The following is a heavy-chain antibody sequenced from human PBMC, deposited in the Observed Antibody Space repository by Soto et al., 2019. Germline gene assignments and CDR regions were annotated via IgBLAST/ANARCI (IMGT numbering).Heavy chain of an antibody. V-gene: IGHV3-23*01. CDR1: GFTFSSYA. J-gene: IGHJ3*02. CDR3: AKDQEYWEYCSSTSCYVGAFDI. D-gene: IGHD2-2*01. CDR2: ISGSGGST. Sequence: GGSLRLSCAASGFTFSSYAMSWVRQAPGKGLEWVSAISGSGGSTYYADSVKGRFTISRDNSKNTLYLQMNSLRAEDTAVYYCAKDQEYWEYCSSTSCYVGAFDIWGQGTMVTVSS.